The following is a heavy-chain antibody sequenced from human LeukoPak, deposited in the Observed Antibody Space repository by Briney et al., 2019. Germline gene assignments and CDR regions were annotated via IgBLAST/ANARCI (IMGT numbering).Heavy chain of an antibody. J-gene: IGHJ4*02. D-gene: IGHD6-19*01. CDR2: ISSSSSYR. CDR3: ARASAVAGTRHY. V-gene: IGHV3-21*01. Sequence: GGALRLSCADSGFTFSIYSMNCGRHAPGEGLEWGSSISSSSSYRYYADSVKGRFTISRDNAKNSLYLQMNSLRAEDTAVYYCARASAVAGTRHYWGQGTLVSVSS. CDR1: GFTFSIYS.